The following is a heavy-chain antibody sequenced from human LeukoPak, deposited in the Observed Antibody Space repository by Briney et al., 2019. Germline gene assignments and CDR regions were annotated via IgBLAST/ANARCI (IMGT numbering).Heavy chain of an antibody. Sequence: SETLSLTCTVSGGSISSYYWSWIRQPAGKGLEWIGRIYTSGSTNYNHSLKSRVTMSVDTSKNQFSLKLSSVTAADTAVYYCARDTGSGWEGGFDYWGQGTLVTVSS. J-gene: IGHJ4*02. CDR3: ARDTGSGWEGGFDY. CDR2: IYTSGST. V-gene: IGHV4-4*07. CDR1: GGSISSYY. D-gene: IGHD6-19*01.